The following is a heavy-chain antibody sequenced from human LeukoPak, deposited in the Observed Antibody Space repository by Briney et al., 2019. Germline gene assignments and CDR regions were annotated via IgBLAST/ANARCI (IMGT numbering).Heavy chain of an antibody. CDR1: GFTFSSYA. CDR2: ISGSGGST. J-gene: IGHJ6*04. Sequence: GGSLRLSCAGSGFTFSSYAMSWVRQAPGKGLEWVSAISGSGGSTYYADSVKGRFTISRDNSKNTLYLQMNSLRAEDTAVYYCAKGSTRGYYYYYGMDVWGKGTTVTVSS. V-gene: IGHV3-23*01. CDR3: AKGSTRGYYYYYGMDV. D-gene: IGHD2-2*01.